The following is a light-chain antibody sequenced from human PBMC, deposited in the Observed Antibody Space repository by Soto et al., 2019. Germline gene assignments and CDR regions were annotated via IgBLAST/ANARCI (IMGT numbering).Light chain of an antibody. J-gene: IGKJ2*01. CDR1: QTIGRY. Sequence: DIQMTQSPSSLSASVGDRFTMACRASQTIGRYLNWYQQQPGKAPKLLIYAGSNLQSGVPSRFSGTGSGTDFTLTISSLQPEDFATYYCPQSFIPPHTFGQGTKADIK. V-gene: IGKV1-39*01. CDR3: PQSFIPPHT. CDR2: AGS.